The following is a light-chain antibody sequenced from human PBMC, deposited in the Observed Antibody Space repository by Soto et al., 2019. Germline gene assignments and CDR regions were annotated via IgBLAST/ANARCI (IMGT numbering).Light chain of an antibody. V-gene: IGKV3-15*01. CDR3: QHYNNWPRT. Sequence: EIVLTQSPATLSVSPGERATVSCRASQSVSSNLAWYQQKPGQAPRLLIYGASTRATGIPARFSGSGSGTEFTLSIGSLQSEAFAVYYCQHYNNWPRTFGQGTKLESK. CDR1: QSVSSN. J-gene: IGKJ2*01. CDR2: GAS.